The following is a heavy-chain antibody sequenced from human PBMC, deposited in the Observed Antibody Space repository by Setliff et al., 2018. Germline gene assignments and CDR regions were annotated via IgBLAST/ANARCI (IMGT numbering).Heavy chain of an antibody. CDR2: MYYSGST. J-gene: IGHJ4*02. CDR1: GGSSSNYY. CDR3: ARHLLVQGTYHFDY. V-gene: IGHV4-39*01. D-gene: IGHD3-10*01. Sequence: PSETLSLTCTVYGGSSSNYYWGWIRQSPGKGLEWIGSMYYSGSTYYNPSLKGRVTLSVDTTKNQFSLKLTSMTAADTAVYFCARHLLVQGTYHFDYWGQGSPVTVSS.